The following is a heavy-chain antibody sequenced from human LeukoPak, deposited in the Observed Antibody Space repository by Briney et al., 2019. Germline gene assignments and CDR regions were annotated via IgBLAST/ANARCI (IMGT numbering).Heavy chain of an antibody. Sequence: ASVKVSCKASGYTFTSYGISWVRQAPGQGLERMAWISAYNSNTNYAQKLQGRVTMTTDTSTSTAYMELRSPRSDVTAVYYCARDRQQQLVHHDAFDIWGQGTMVTVSS. CDR3: ARDRQQQLVHHDAFDI. CDR2: ISAYNSNT. CDR1: GYTFTSYG. V-gene: IGHV1-18*01. D-gene: IGHD6-13*01. J-gene: IGHJ3*02.